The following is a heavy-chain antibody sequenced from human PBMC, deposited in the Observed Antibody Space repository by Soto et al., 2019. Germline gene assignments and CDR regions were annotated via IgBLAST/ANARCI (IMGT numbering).Heavy chain of an antibody. D-gene: IGHD3-22*01. V-gene: IGHV1-69*13. Sequence: ASVKVSCKASGGTFSSYAISWVRQAPGQGLEWMGGIIPIFGTANYAQKFQGRVTITADESTSTAYMELSSLRSEDTAVYYCARFSYEAGFYYYYYGMDVWGQGTTVTVSS. CDR2: IIPIFGTA. J-gene: IGHJ6*02. CDR1: GGTFSSYA. CDR3: ARFSYEAGFYYYYYGMDV.